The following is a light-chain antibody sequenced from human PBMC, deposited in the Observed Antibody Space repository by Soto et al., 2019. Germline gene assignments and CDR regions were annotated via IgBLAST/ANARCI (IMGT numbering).Light chain of an antibody. Sequence: DIQMTQAPSSLSASVGDRVTITCRASQSISFYLNWYQQKPGKAHKVLIYAASNLQSGVPSRFSGSGSGTYFTLTISSLQPEDFATYYCQQSYSTPVTFGQGTRLEIK. V-gene: IGKV1-39*01. CDR2: AAS. CDR1: QSISFY. CDR3: QQSYSTPVT. J-gene: IGKJ5*01.